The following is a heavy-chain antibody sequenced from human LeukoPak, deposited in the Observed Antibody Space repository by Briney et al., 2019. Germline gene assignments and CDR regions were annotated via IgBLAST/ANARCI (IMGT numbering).Heavy chain of an antibody. Sequence: PGGSLRLSCAASGFTLSSYGVHWVRQAPGKGLEWVAVISYDGSNKYYADSVKGRFTISRDNSKNTLYLQMNSLRAEDTAVYYCAKDLYYYDSSGPPQTHYWGQGTPVTVSS. CDR1: GFTLSSYG. CDR3: AKDLYYYDSSGPPQTHY. J-gene: IGHJ4*02. D-gene: IGHD3-22*01. CDR2: ISYDGSNK. V-gene: IGHV3-30*18.